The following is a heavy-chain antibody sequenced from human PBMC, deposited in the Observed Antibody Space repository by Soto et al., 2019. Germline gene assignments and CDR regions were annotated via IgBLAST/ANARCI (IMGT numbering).Heavy chain of an antibody. CDR1: GYTFTTYY. CDR2: ISPDGGRT. D-gene: IGHD3-22*01. V-gene: IGHV1-46*01. Sequence: QVQLVQSGAEVKKPGASVKVSCKASGYTFTTYYMHWVRQAPGQGLEWMGIISPDGGRTSYAQKFQGRVTMTRDTSTSTVYMELSSLRSEDTAVYYCARDFSLEVSSGYSDYYYYGMDVWGQGTTVTVSS. CDR3: ARDFSLEVSSGYSDYYYYGMDV. J-gene: IGHJ6*02.